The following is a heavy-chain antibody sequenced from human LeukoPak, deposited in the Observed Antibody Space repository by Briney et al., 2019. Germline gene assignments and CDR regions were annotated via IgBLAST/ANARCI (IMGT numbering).Heavy chain of an antibody. J-gene: IGHJ4*02. Sequence: GGSLRLSCGASGFSFRRYGMHWVRQTPGKGLEWVAVISYDGSNKYYADSVKGRFTISRDNSKNTLYLQMNSLRPEDTAVYYCAKDKLQLLILDDFDYWGQGTLVTVSS. CDR3: AKDKLQLLILDDFDY. D-gene: IGHD4-11*01. V-gene: IGHV3-30*18. CDR1: GFSFRRYG. CDR2: ISYDGSNK.